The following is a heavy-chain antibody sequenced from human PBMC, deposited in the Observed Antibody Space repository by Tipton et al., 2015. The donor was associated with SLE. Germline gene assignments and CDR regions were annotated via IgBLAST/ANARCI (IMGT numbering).Heavy chain of an antibody. D-gene: IGHD3-16*01. Sequence: TLSLTCSVSGHSISSGFYWGWIRQSPGKGLEWIGSIYYSGSTYYNPSLKSRVTISVDTSKNQFPLKLSSVTAADTAVYYCARVQAYEGFDPWGQGTLVTVSS. V-gene: IGHV4-38-2*02. CDR2: IYYSGST. J-gene: IGHJ5*02. CDR3: ARVQAYEGFDP. CDR1: GHSISSGFY.